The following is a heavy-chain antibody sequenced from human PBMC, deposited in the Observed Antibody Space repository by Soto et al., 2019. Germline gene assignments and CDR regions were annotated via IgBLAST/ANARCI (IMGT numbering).Heavy chain of an antibody. CDR1: GYTFTNYA. CDR3: ARDCSGANCHDFFPNFDY. Sequence: VASVKVSCKASGYTFTNYAIHWVRQAPGQRLEWMGWIDAGNGNTRYSQRFQGRVTFTSDTPATTAYMELSSLRSEDTAVYYCARDCSGANCHDFFPNFDYWGHGTLVTVSS. CDR2: IDAGNGNT. J-gene: IGHJ4*01. V-gene: IGHV1-3*01. D-gene: IGHD2-15*01.